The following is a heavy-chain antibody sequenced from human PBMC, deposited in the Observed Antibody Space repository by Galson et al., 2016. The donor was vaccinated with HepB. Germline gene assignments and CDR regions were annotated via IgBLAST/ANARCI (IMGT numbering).Heavy chain of an antibody. D-gene: IGHD6-6*01. J-gene: IGHJ6*02. CDR3: AGPYRSSSVTSDYYYGMDV. CDR2: ISFDGSDE. Sequence: SLRLSCAASGFTFSNHAMHWVRQAPGKGLEWVAVISFDGSDERNAESVKGRFTISRDNSRNTLYLQMNSLRAEDTAVYYCAGPYRSSSVTSDYYYGMDVWGQGTTVTVSS. V-gene: IGHV3-30*04. CDR1: GFTFSNHA.